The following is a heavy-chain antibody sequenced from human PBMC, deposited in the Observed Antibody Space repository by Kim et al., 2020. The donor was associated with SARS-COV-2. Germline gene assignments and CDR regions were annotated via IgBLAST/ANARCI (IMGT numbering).Heavy chain of an antibody. J-gene: IGHJ4*02. V-gene: IGHV3-30*18. CDR2: ISYDGSNK. CDR3: AKDLERSICGGDCYYDY. Sequence: GGSLRLSCAASGFTFSSYGMHWVRQAPGKGLEWVAVISYDGSNKYYADSVKGRFTISRDNSKNTLYLQMNSLRAEDTAVYYCAKDLERSICGGDCYYDYWGQGTLVTVSS. D-gene: IGHD2-21*02. CDR1: GFTFSSYG.